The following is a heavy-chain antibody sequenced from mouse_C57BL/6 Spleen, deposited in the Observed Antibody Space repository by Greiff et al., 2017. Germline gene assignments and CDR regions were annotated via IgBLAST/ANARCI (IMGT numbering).Heavy chain of an antibody. CDR2: INPNNGGT. CDR1: GYTFTDYN. CDR3: ALANWDFAWFAY. D-gene: IGHD4-1*01. J-gene: IGHJ3*01. V-gene: IGHV1-22*01. Sequence: EVQLQQSGPELVKPGASVKMSCKASGYTFTDYNMHWVKQSHGKSLEWIGYINPNNGGTSYNQKFKGKATLTVNKSSSTAYMELRSLTSEDSAVYYCALANWDFAWFAYWGQGTLVTVSA.